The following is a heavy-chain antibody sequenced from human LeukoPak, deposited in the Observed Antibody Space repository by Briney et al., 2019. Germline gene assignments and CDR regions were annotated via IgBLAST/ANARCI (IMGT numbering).Heavy chain of an antibody. CDR3: ARDISPYDLAPGLFDP. CDR2: IIPIFGTA. J-gene: IGHJ5*02. CDR1: GGTFSSYA. Sequence: SVKVSCKASGGTFSSYAISWVRQAPGQGLEWMGGIIPIFGTANYAQKFQGRVTITAGESTSTAYMELGSLRSEDTAVYYCARDISPYDLAPGLFDPWGQGTLVTVSS. D-gene: IGHD3-3*01. V-gene: IGHV1-69*01.